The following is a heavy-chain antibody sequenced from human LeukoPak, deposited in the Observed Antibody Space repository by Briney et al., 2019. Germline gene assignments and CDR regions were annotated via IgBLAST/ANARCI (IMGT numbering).Heavy chain of an antibody. CDR1: GGSFSGYY. D-gene: IGHD3-10*01. V-gene: IGHV4-34*01. J-gene: IGHJ4*02. CDR2: INHSGST. Sequence: SETLSLTCAVYGGSFSGYYWSWIRQPPGKGLEWIGEINHSGSTNYTPSLKSRVTISVDTSKNQFSLKLSSVTAADTAVYYCASNYYGSGSYYNVNDYWGQGTLVTVSS. CDR3: ASNYYGSGSYYNVNDY.